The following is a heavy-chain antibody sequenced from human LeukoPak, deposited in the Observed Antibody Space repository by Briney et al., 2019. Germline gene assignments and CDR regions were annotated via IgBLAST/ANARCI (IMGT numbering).Heavy chain of an antibody. CDR2: MNPNSGNT. CDR3: ARGILPPGDYYYYMDV. Sequence: GGSLRLSCAASGFTFSSYDINWVRQATGQGLEWMGWMNPNSGNTGYAQKFQGRVTITRNTSISTAYMELSSLRSEDTAVYYCARGILPPGDYYYYMDVWGKGTTVTVSS. V-gene: IGHV1-8*03. CDR1: GFTFSSYD. D-gene: IGHD2-15*01. J-gene: IGHJ6*03.